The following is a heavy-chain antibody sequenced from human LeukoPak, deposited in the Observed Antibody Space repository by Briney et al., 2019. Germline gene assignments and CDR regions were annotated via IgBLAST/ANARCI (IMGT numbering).Heavy chain of an antibody. J-gene: IGHJ4*02. CDR3: AKSDIVVVPAASRY. CDR1: GFTFSSYA. Sequence: GGSLRLSCAASGFTFSSYAMSWVRQAPGKGLEWVSAISGSGGSTYYADSVKGRFTISRDNSKNTLYLKMNSLRAEDTAVYYCAKSDIVVVPAASRYWGQGTLVTVSS. V-gene: IGHV3-23*01. CDR2: ISGSGGST. D-gene: IGHD2-2*01.